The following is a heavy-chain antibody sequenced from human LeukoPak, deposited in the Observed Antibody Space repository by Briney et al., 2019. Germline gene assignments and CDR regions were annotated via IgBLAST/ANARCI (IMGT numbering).Heavy chain of an antibody. Sequence: SVKVSCKASGGTFSSYAISWARQAPGQGLEWMGRIIPIFGTANYAQKFQGRVTITTDESTSTAYMELSSLRSEDTAVYYCARDCSGGSCYSLALDYWGQGTLVTVSS. CDR2: IIPIFGTA. D-gene: IGHD2-15*01. J-gene: IGHJ4*02. CDR1: GGTFSSYA. CDR3: ARDCSGGSCYSLALDY. V-gene: IGHV1-69*05.